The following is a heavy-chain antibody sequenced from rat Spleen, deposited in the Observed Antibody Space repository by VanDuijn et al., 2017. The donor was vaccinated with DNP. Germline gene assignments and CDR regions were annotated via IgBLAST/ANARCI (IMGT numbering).Heavy chain of an antibody. CDR2: IIYDGTTT. CDR3: TTLGDY. CDR1: GFTFSDYA. V-gene: IGHV5S10*01. Sequence: EVQLVESGGGLVQPGNSLKLSCADSGFTFSDYAMAWVRQSPKKALEWVATIIYDGTTTYYRDSVRGRFTISRDNAKSTLYLQMDSLRSEDTATYYCTTLGDYWGQGVMVTVSS. J-gene: IGHJ2*01.